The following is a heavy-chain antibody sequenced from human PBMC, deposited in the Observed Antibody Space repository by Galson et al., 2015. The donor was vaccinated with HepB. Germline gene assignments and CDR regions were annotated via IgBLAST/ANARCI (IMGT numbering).Heavy chain of an antibody. V-gene: IGHV3-23*01. D-gene: IGHD2-2*01. CDR2: ITGGGDST. CDR1: GFTFSEYT. CDR3: AKRVDCSSGVCAGGMDV. J-gene: IGHJ6*02. Sequence: SLRLSCAASGFTFSEYTMNWVRQPPGEGLERVSAITGGGDSTYYADSVRGRFTTSRDNSKNTLYLQMNNLRAEDTAVYYCAKRVDCSSGVCAGGMDVWGQGTTVTVSS.